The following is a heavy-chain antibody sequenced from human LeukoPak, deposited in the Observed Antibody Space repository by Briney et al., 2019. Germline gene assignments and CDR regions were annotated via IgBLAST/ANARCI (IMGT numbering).Heavy chain of an antibody. CDR2: IYYSGST. Sequence: PSETLSLTCTVSGGSISSGDYYWSWIRQPPGKGLEWIGYIYYSGSTYYNPSLKSRVTISVDTSKNQFSLKLSSVTAADTAVYYCARGGSMVRGIHYYGMDVWGKGTTVTVSS. D-gene: IGHD3-10*01. V-gene: IGHV4-30-4*01. CDR3: ARGGSMVRGIHYYGMDV. J-gene: IGHJ6*04. CDR1: GGSISSGDYY.